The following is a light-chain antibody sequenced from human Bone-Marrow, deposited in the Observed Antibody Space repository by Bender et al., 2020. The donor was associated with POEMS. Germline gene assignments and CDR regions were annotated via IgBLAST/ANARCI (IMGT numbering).Light chain of an antibody. CDR1: SSDVGSYNL. CDR2: EGT. J-gene: IGLJ3*02. CDR3: QSYDNSLGGWV. V-gene: IGLV2-23*01. Sequence: QSALTQPASVSGSPGQSITISCTGNSSDVGSYNLVSWYQRHPGKAPKIMIYEGTKRPSGISNRFSGSKSGNTASLTISGLQAEDEGDYYCQSYDNSLGGWVFGGGTKLTVL.